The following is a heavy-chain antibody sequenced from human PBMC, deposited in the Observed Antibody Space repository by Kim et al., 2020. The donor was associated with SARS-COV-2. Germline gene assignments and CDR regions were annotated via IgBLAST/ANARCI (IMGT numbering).Heavy chain of an antibody. CDR1: GGTFSNYG. V-gene: IGHV1-69*13. CDR3: ARENIVVVTASPLSTDLYYYGMDV. CDR2: IIPIFGTT. J-gene: IGHJ6*02. D-gene: IGHD2-21*02. Sequence: SVKVSCKTSGGTFSNYGFNWVRQAPGQGLEWMGGIIPIFGTTNYAQKFQGRVAITADESTSTAYMELSDLRSEDTAVYYCARENIVVVTASPLSTDLYYYGMDVWGQGTTVTVSS.